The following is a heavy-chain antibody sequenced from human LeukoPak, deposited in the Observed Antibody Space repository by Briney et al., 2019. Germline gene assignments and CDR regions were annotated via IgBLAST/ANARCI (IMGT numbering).Heavy chain of an antibody. Sequence: PSETLSLTCTVSGYSISSGYYWGWIRQPPGKGLEWIGSIYHSVSTYYNPSLKRRVTISVDTSKNHFSLKLSSVTAADTAVYYCAVGYYYDSSAAFDIWGQGTMVTVSS. V-gene: IGHV4-38-2*02. D-gene: IGHD3-22*01. J-gene: IGHJ3*02. CDR3: AVGYYYDSSAAFDI. CDR1: GYSISSGYY. CDR2: IYHSVST.